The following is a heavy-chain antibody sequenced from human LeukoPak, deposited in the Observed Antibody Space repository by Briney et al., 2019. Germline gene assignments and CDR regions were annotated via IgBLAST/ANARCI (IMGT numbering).Heavy chain of an antibody. CDR2: ISDTGTT. V-gene: IGHV4-59*01. CDR3: ATGYYEPFEK. J-gene: IGHJ4*02. Sequence: SETLSLTCTVSGGSISSYYWNWIRQPPGKGPEWIGCISDTGTTKYNPAFKSRVTVSVDTSKNQFSLKLTSVTAADTAVYFCATGYYEPFEKWGQGTLVSVSS. CDR1: GGSISSYY. D-gene: IGHD3-22*01.